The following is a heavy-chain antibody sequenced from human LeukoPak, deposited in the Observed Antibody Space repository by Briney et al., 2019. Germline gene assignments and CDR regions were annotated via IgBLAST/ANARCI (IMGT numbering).Heavy chain of an antibody. D-gene: IGHD1-26*01. CDR3: VRSQWELLDFDY. Sequence: GGSLRLSCEASGFNFRRYWLSWVRQAPGKGLEWVANIKQDGSEKYYVDSVKGRFTISRDNAKNSLYLQMNSLRAEDTAVYYCVRSQWELLDFDYWGQGTLVTVSS. CDR2: IKQDGSEK. V-gene: IGHV3-7*01. CDR1: GFNFRRYW. J-gene: IGHJ4*02.